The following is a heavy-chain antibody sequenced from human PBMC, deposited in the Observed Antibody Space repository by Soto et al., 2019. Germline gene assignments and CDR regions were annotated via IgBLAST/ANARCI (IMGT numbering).Heavy chain of an antibody. Sequence: QVQLVESGGDLVKPGGSLRLSCAASGYTFSDYYMSWIRQAPGKGLEWISYIDTSGTKIYYADSVKGRFTITRDNAKNSLDLAMNSLRDEDTAVYYCASHYDMWSGYLSPVDYWGQGTLVTVSS. CDR3: ASHYDMWSGYLSPVDY. CDR2: IDTSGTKI. D-gene: IGHD3-3*01. V-gene: IGHV3-11*01. CDR1: GYTFSDYY. J-gene: IGHJ4*02.